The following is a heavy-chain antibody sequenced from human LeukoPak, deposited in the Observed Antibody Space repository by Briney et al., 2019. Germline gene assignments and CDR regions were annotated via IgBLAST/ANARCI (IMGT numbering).Heavy chain of an antibody. J-gene: IGHJ3*02. CDR3: VREAGTVVPEAFDI. D-gene: IGHD4-23*01. V-gene: IGHV3-7*01. Sequence: GGSLRLSCAASGFTFSSYWMSWVRQATGKGLEWVANIKQDGSEKYYVDSVKGRFTISRDNAKNSLYLQMNSLRAEDTAVYYCVREAGTVVPEAFDIWGQGTMVTVSS. CDR1: GFTFSSYW. CDR2: IKQDGSEK.